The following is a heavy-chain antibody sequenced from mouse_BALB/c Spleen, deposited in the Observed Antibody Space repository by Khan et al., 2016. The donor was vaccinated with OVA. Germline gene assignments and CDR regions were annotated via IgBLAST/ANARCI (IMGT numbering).Heavy chain of an antibody. J-gene: IGHJ2*01. CDR2: ISYSGRP. CDR3: ARSVTMTTEEATDLDY. V-gene: IGHV3-2*02. CDR1: GYSITSDYA. D-gene: IGHD1-1*01. Sequence: EVQLQESGPGLVKPSQSLSLTCTVTGYSITSDYAWNWIRQFPGNKLEWMGYISYSGRPSYKQYLTSRMSITRGTSKNQYSLQLKSVTTEDTATYDGARSVTMTTEEATDLDYWGQGTTLTVSS.